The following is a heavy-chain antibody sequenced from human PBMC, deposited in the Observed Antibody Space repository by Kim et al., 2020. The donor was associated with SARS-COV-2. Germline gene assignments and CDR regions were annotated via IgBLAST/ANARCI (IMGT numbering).Heavy chain of an antibody. CDR2: INHSGST. D-gene: IGHD3-16*01. CDR3: ARWNMAPSPYMITFSYYGMDV. Sequence: SETLSLTCAVYGGSFSGYYWSWIRQPPGKGLEWIGEINHSGSTNYNPSLKSRVTISVDTSKNQFSLKLSSVTAADTAVYYCARWNMAPSPYMITFSYYGMDVWGQGTTVTVSS. J-gene: IGHJ6*02. CDR1: GGSFSGYY. V-gene: IGHV4-34*01.